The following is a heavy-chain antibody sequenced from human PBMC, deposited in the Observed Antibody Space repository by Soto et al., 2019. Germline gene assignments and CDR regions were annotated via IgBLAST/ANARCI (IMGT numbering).Heavy chain of an antibody. CDR3: AKERRIIMITFGGGYFDY. D-gene: IGHD3-16*01. J-gene: IGHJ4*02. CDR1: GFTFSSYA. Sequence: QPGGSLRLSCAASGFTFSSYAMSWVRQAPGKGLEWVSAISGSGGSTYYADSVKGRFTISRDNSKNTLYLQMNSLRAEDTAVYYCAKERRIIMITFGGGYFDYWGQGTLVTVSS. CDR2: ISGSGGST. V-gene: IGHV3-23*01.